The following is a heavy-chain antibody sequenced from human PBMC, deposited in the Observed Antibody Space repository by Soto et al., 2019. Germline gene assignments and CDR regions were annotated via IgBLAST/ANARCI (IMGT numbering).Heavy chain of an antibody. J-gene: IGHJ3*02. CDR3: ARGRYYYGSSAAFDI. CDR2: IYDSGST. CDR1: GGSISSADYY. Sequence: PSETLSLTCTVSGGSISSADYYWSWIRQPPGKGLEWIGYIYDSGSTYYNPSLKSRLTILGDTSKNQFSLDLSSVTAADTAIYYCARGRYYYGSSAAFDIWGQGTMVTVSS. D-gene: IGHD3-22*01. V-gene: IGHV4-30-4*01.